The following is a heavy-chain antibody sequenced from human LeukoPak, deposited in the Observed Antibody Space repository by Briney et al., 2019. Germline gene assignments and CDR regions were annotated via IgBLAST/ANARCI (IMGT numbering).Heavy chain of an antibody. CDR1: GFTFSRHN. Sequence: KAGGSLRLSCAASGFTFSRHNMNWVRQAPGKGLEWVSSISTSSSYIYYADSVKGRFTISRDNAKNSLYLQMNSLRPEDTAVYYCARDVVVVVETDSNFDYWGQGTLVTVSS. J-gene: IGHJ4*02. V-gene: IGHV3-21*01. CDR3: ARDVVVVVETDSNFDY. D-gene: IGHD2-15*01. CDR2: ISTSSSYI.